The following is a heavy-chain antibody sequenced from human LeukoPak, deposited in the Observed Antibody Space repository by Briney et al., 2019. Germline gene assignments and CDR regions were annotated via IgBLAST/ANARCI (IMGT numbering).Heavy chain of an antibody. Sequence: ASVKVSCKASGYTFTDYYMHWVRQAPGQGLEWMGWINPNGGGTNYAQKFQGRVTMTRDTSISTAYMELSRLRSDDTAVYYCARSPILYYYDSSGPDAFDIWGQGTMVTVSS. V-gene: IGHV1-2*02. CDR3: ARSPILYYYDSSGPDAFDI. CDR2: INPNGGGT. D-gene: IGHD3-22*01. J-gene: IGHJ3*02. CDR1: GYTFTDYY.